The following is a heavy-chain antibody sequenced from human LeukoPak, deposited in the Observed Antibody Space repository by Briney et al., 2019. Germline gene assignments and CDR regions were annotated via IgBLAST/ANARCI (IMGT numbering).Heavy chain of an antibody. D-gene: IGHD3-3*01. J-gene: IGHJ5*02. V-gene: IGHV5-51*01. CDR3: ARGPGGRSITYDFWSGYYTWFDP. CDR1: GYSFPSYW. CDR2: IYPGDSDT. Sequence: GESLKISCKGYGYSFPSYWIGWVRQIPGKGLEWMGIIYPGDSDTRYSPSFQGQVTISADKSISTAYLQWNSLKASDTAMYYCARGPGGRSITYDFWSGYYTWFDPWGQGTLATVSS.